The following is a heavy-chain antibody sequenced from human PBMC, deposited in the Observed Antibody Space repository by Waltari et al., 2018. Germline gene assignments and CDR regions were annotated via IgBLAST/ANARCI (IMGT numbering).Heavy chain of an antibody. CDR3: ARDFVGWFDP. CDR1: GYSISSGYY. CDR2: IYHSGST. Sequence: QVQLQESGPGLVKPSETLSLTCTVSGYSISSGYYWGWIRQPPGKGLEWIGSIYHSGSTYYNPSLKRRVTISVDTSKNQFSLKLSSVTAADTAVYYWARDFVGWFDPWGQGTLVTVSS. J-gene: IGHJ5*02. D-gene: IGHD1-26*01. V-gene: IGHV4-38-2*02.